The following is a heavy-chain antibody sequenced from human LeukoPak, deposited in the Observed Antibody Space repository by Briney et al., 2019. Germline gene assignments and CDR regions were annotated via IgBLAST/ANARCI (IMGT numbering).Heavy chain of an antibody. J-gene: IGHJ4*02. CDR3: TTGLYYYGSGSYYRDHDY. Sequence: GGSLRLSCAASGFTFSNAWMSWVRQAPGKGLEWVGRIKSKTDGGTTDYAAPVKGRFTISRDDSKNTLYLQMNSLKTEDTAVYYCTTGLYYYGSGSYYRDHDYWGQGTLVTVSS. D-gene: IGHD3-10*01. V-gene: IGHV3-15*01. CDR1: GFTFSNAW. CDR2: IKSKTDGGTT.